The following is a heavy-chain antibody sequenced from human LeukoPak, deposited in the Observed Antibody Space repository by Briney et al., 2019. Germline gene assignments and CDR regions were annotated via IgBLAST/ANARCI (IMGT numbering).Heavy chain of an antibody. J-gene: IGHJ3*02. CDR3: ARYRAFDI. Sequence: SETLSLTCAVYGGSFSGYYWSWIRQPPGEGLEWIGYIYNSGNTNYNPSLKSRATISVDTSTNQFSLKLTSVTAADTAVYYCARYRAFDIWGRGTLVTVSS. V-gene: IGHV4-59*01. CDR1: GGSFSGYY. CDR2: IYNSGNT.